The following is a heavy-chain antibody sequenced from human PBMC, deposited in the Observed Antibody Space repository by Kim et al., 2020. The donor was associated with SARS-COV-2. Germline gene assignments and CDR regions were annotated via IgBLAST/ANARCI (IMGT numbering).Heavy chain of an antibody. CDR2: VDPMSGAA. Sequence: SVKVSCKASGGTFSNHGITWLRQAPGQGFEYMGGVDPMSGAANYAQKFQGRLIITADQPANTVYMELRGLTSEDTALYYCAREGGCPETWFDFWGQGSLVTVSS. V-gene: IGHV1-69*13. CDR1: GGTFSNHG. CDR3: AREGGCPETWFDF. J-gene: IGHJ5*01. D-gene: IGHD1-26*01.